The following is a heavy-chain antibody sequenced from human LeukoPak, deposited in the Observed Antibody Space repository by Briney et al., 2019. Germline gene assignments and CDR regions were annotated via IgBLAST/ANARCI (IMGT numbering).Heavy chain of an antibody. Sequence: GGSLRLSCAASGFTFNNFAMNWARQAPGKGLEWVSAISGGGDTIFYADSVKGRFTISRDNPRNTLFLQMNSLRAEDSATYYLAKTDFSTGPYDYWGQGTLVTVSS. V-gene: IGHV3-23*01. CDR3: AKTDFSTGPYDY. CDR2: ISGGGDTI. D-gene: IGHD4-11*01. J-gene: IGHJ4*02. CDR1: GFTFNNFA.